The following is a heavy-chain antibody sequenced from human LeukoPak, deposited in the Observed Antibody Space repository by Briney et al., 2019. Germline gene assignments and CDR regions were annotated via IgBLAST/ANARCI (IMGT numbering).Heavy chain of an antibody. CDR2: ISNDGSRK. D-gene: IGHD3-3*01. V-gene: IGHV3-30*03. J-gene: IGHJ4*02. CDR1: GFTFNTYG. Sequence: PGGSLRLSCAASGFTFNTYGMNWVRQAPGKGLEWVAIISNDGSRKYYAHSVEGRFTISRDNSKNTLYLQMDSLRAEDTAVYYCARDRAWNYFDYWGQGTLVTVSS. CDR3: ARDRAWNYFDY.